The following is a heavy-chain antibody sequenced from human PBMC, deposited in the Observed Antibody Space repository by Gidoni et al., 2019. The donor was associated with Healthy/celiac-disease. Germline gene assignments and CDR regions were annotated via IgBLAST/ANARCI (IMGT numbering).Heavy chain of an antibody. Sequence: QVQLVESGGGLVQPGRSLRLSCAASGFTFSSYAMHWVRQAPGKGLEWVAVISYDGSNKYYADSVKGRFTISRDNSKNTLYLQMNSLRAEDTAVYYCARERCSGGSCYSVGGWFDPWGQGTLVTVSS. CDR2: ISYDGSNK. J-gene: IGHJ5*02. V-gene: IGHV3-30*01. D-gene: IGHD2-15*01. CDR1: GFTFSSYA. CDR3: ARERCSGGSCYSVGGWFDP.